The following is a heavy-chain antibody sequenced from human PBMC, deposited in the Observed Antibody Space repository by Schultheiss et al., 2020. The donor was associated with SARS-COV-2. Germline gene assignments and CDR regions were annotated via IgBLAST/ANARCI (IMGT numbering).Heavy chain of an antibody. CDR1: GFTFSNAW. D-gene: IGHD3-10*01. V-gene: IGHV3-15*01. CDR3: ARDPPRRRRGVIDY. J-gene: IGHJ4*02. Sequence: GESLKISCAASGFTFSNAWMSWVRQAPGKGLEWVGRIKSKTDGGTTDYAAPVKGRFTISRDDSKNTLYLQMNSLRAEDTAVYYCARDPPRRRRGVIDYWGQGTLVTVSS. CDR2: IKSKTDGGTT.